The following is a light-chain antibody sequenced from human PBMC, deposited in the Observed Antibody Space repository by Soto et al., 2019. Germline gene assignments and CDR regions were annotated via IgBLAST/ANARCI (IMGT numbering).Light chain of an antibody. CDR2: GAS. CDR3: QQYNNWPPSMYT. J-gene: IGKJ2*01. CDR1: QSVSSN. Sequence: EIVMTQSPATLSVSPGERATLSCRASQSVSSNLAWYQQKPGQAPRLLIYGASTRATGIPARFSGSGSGTEFTLTISSLQSEDFAVYYCQQYNNWPPSMYTFGQGTKLELK. V-gene: IGKV3-15*01.